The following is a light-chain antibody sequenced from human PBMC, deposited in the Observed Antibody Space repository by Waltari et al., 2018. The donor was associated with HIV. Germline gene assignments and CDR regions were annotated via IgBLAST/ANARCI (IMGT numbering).Light chain of an antibody. Sequence: QLTQSTSSLSASLGDKVTITCRASQNIKTFLNWYQLRPGKAPRLLIYGVSGLPTGVPSRFTGGGSGADFTLTINNLQPEDFASYFCQQTYSVSITFGPGTRVEI. CDR1: QNIKTF. CDR3: QQTYSVSIT. CDR2: GVS. J-gene: IGKJ5*01. V-gene: IGKV1-39*01.